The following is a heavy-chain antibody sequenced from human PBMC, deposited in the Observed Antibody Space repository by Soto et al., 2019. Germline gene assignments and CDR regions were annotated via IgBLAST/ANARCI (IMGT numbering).Heavy chain of an antibody. CDR2: INTNSGGT. D-gene: IGHD3-10*01. V-gene: IGHV1-2*02. CDR1: GYTFTGYY. CDR3: ARDMQGITMVRVVIAYYDS. Sequence: ASVTVSCKASGYTFTGYYMHWARQAPRQQLEWKGWINTNSGGTNYGQKFQGRVTMTRDTSISTAYMELSRLVSDVTAVYYCARDMQGITMVRVVIAYYDSWGQGALVTVCS. J-gene: IGHJ4*02.